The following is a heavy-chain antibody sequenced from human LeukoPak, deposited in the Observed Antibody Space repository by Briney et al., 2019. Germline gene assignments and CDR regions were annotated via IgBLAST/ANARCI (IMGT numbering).Heavy chain of an antibody. CDR2: IYYSGTT. D-gene: IGHD6-13*01. Sequence: PSEALSLTCTVPRGSISSYYWSWLRQPPGTGLEWIGYIYYSGTTNYNPSLKSRVTISVDTSKNQFSLKLSSVTAADTAVYYCARGVYIAAAQYGYWGQGTPVTVSS. CDR1: RGSISSYY. CDR3: ARGVYIAAAQYGY. J-gene: IGHJ4*02. V-gene: IGHV4-59*01.